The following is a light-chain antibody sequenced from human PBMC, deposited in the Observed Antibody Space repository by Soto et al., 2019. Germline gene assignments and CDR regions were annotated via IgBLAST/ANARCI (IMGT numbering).Light chain of an antibody. CDR1: SSDFGGYNY. CDR2: HVS. V-gene: IGLV2-14*03. J-gene: IGLJ1*01. Sequence: QSALTQPASVSGSPGQSITISCTGTSSDFGGYNYVSWYQQYPGKVPKLLIYHVSNRPSEVSNRFSGSKSGNTASLTISGLQAEDEADYFCTSFTSDNLYVFGTGTKVTVL. CDR3: TSFTSDNLYV.